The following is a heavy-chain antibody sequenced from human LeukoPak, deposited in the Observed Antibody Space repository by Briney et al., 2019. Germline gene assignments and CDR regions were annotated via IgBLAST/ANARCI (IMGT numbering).Heavy chain of an antibody. D-gene: IGHD3-9*01. CDR2: IYPGDSDT. J-gene: IGHJ5*02. Sequence: GESLKISCKGSGYSFTSYWIGWVRQMPGKGLEWMGIIYPGDSDTRYSPSFQGQVTISADKSISTAYLQWSSLKASDTAMYYCARRNYDILTGYLYNWFDPWGQGTLVTVPS. CDR3: ARRNYDILTGYLYNWFDP. V-gene: IGHV5-51*01. CDR1: GYSFTSYW.